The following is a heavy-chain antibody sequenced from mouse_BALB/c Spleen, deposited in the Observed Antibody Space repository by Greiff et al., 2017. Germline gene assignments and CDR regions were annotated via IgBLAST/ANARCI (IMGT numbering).Heavy chain of an antibody. Sequence: VQLQQPGAELVKPGASVKLSCKASGYTFTSYWMHWVKQRPGQGLEWIGEINPSNGRTNYNEKFKSKATLTVDKSSSTAYMQLSSLTSEDSAVYYCARGGLRLEGWFAYWGQGTLVTVSA. CDR2: INPSNGRT. D-gene: IGHD2-4*01. V-gene: IGHV1S81*02. J-gene: IGHJ3*01. CDR1: GYTFTSYW. CDR3: ARGGLRLEGWFAY.